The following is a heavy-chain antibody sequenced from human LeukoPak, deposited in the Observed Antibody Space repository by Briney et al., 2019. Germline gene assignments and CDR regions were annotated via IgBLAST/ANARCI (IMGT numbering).Heavy chain of an antibody. D-gene: IGHD3-22*01. CDR3: AGLVGRYSSGLYYYYFDY. CDR2: LYYDGRT. Sequence: SETLSLTCAVSRGSLTNSSCYWAWFRQPPGRGLDWIGSLYYDGRTYYSPSLESRVTISIDKSKNQFFLNLSSVTAADTAVYYCAGLVGRYSSGLYYYYFDYWGQGTLVTVSS. J-gene: IGHJ4*02. CDR1: RGSLTNSSCY. V-gene: IGHV4-39*07.